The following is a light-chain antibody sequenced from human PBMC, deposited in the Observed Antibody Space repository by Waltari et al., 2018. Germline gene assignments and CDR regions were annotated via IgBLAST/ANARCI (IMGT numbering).Light chain of an antibody. CDR1: SSDIGGYNY. CDR3: SSYTSNSRV. V-gene: IGLV2-14*01. J-gene: IGLJ3*02. Sequence: QSALTQPASVSGSPGQSITISCTGTSSDIGGYNYVSWYQHHPGKAPKLIIYEVSKRPSGVSNLFSGSRSGTTASLTISGLQAEDGADYYCSSYTSNSRVFGAGTKLTVL. CDR2: EVS.